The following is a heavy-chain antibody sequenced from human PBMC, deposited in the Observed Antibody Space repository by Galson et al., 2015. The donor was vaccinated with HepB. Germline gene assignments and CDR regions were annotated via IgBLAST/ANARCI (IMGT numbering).Heavy chain of an antibody. D-gene: IGHD2-15*01. CDR1: RYMFTGYY. Sequence: SVKVSCKASRYMFTGYYMHWVRQAPGQGLEWMGRINPNSGDTNYAQNFQGRVTMTRDTSISTAYMELSRLRSDDTAVYYCARGPGGVVDYYYYMDVWGKGTTVTVSS. CDR2: INPNSGDT. CDR3: ARGPGGVVDYYYYMDV. V-gene: IGHV1-2*06. J-gene: IGHJ6*03.